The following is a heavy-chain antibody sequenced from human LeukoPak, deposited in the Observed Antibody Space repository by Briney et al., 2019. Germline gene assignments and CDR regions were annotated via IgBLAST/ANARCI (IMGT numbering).Heavy chain of an antibody. V-gene: IGHV3-23*01. Sequence: GGSLRLSCAASGFTFSSYAMSWVRQAPGKGLEWVSAISGSGGTYYADSVKGRFTISRDNSKNTLYLQMSSLRGEDTAVYYCAKDLPRSKSFDYWGQGTLVTVSS. CDR3: AKDLPRSKSFDY. CDR1: GFTFSSYA. CDR2: ISGSGGT. J-gene: IGHJ4*02.